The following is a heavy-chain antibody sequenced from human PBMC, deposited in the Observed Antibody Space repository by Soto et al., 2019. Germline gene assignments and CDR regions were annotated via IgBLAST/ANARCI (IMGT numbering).Heavy chain of an antibody. CDR1: GGSISGYY. V-gene: IGHV4-59*01. D-gene: IGHD3-3*01. Sequence: SETLSLTCAVYGGSISGYYWSWIRQPPGKGLEWIGNIYYSGSINYNPSLKSRITLSVDTSKNQFSLNLSSVTAADTAVYYCARVLSVYFGYYFDYWGQGTLVTVSS. J-gene: IGHJ4*02. CDR2: IYYSGSI. CDR3: ARVLSVYFGYYFDY.